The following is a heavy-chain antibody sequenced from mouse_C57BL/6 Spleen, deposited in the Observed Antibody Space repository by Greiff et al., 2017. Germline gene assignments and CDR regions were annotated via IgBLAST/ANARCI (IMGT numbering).Heavy chain of an antibody. Sequence: VQLKQSGPELVKPGASVKIPCKASGYTFTDYNMDWVKQSHGKSLEWIGDINPNNGGTIYNQKFKGKATLTVDKSSSTAYMELRSLTSEDTAVYYCARTYYSNYFWFAYWGQGTLVTVSA. J-gene: IGHJ3*01. CDR1: GYTFTDYN. V-gene: IGHV1-18*01. D-gene: IGHD2-5*01. CDR2: INPNNGGT. CDR3: ARTYYSNYFWFAY.